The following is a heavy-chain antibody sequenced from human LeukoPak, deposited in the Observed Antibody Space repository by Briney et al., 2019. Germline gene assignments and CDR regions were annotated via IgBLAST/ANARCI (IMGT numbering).Heavy chain of an antibody. CDR1: GYTFTGYY. CDR3: ARESGSYRHDAFDI. J-gene: IGHJ3*02. V-gene: IGHV1-2*02. D-gene: IGHD1-26*01. Sequence: ASVKVSCKASGYTFTGYYMHWVRQAPGQGLEWMGWINPNSGGTNYAQKFQGRVTMTRDTSISTAYMELSRLRSDDTAVHYCARESGSYRHDAFDIWGQGTMVTVSS. CDR2: INPNSGGT.